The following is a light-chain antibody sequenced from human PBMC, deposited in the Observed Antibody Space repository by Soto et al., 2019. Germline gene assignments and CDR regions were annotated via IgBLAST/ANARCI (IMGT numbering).Light chain of an antibody. Sequence: EIVLTQSPGTLSLSPWERATLSCRASQSVSSSYLAWYQQKPGQAPRLLIYGASSRATGIPDRFSGSWSGTDFTLTISRLEPEDFAVYYCQQYGSSRTWTFGQGTKVDIK. J-gene: IGKJ1*01. V-gene: IGKV3-20*01. CDR3: QQYGSSRTWT. CDR1: QSVSSSY. CDR2: GAS.